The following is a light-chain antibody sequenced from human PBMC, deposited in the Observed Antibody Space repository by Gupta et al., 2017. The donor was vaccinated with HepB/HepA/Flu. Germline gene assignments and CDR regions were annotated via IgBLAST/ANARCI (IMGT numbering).Light chain of an antibody. CDR3: CSYAGSNTWV. CDR1: SSDVGNYHL. J-gene: IGLJ3*02. CDR2: EVT. V-gene: IGLV2-23*02. Sequence: QSALTQPASVSGSPGQSITISCTGTSSDVGNYHLVSWYQQHPGKAPKLMIFEVTKRPSGFSDRFSGSKSGNTASLTMSGLQAEDEADYYCCSYAGSNTWVFGGGTKLTVL.